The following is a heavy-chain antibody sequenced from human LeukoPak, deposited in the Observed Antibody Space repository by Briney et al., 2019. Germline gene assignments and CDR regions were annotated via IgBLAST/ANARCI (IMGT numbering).Heavy chain of an antibody. J-gene: IGHJ4*02. D-gene: IGHD3-16*01. CDR2: IGAFGDT. Sequence: GGSLRLSCAASGFAFSSYDMHWVRQASGKGLEWVSGIGAFGDTYYGVAVRGRFTISRDKAKNSLYLQMNSLGAEDTAVYYCARGPRFGKSGPIGHWGQGTLVTVSS. CDR3: ARGPRFGKSGPIGH. CDR1: GFAFSSYD. V-gene: IGHV3-13*01.